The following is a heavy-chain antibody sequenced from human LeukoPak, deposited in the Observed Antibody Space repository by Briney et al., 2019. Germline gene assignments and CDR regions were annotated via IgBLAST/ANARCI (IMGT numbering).Heavy chain of an antibody. CDR2: IKQDESEK. D-gene: IGHD3-16*01. CDR3: AKSSTARGGDDH. V-gene: IGHV3-7*01. CDR1: GFTFSSYW. Sequence: GGSLRLSCVASGFTFSSYWMSWVRQAPGKGLEWVANIKQDESEKYYMDSVKGRFTISRDNAKNSLYLQMNSLRAEDTAVYYCAKSSTARGGDDHWGQGTLVTVSS. J-gene: IGHJ4*02.